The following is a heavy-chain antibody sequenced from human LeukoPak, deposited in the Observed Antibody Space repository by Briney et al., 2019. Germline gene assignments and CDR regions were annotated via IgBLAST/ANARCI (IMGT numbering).Heavy chain of an antibody. CDR2: IYTSGST. D-gene: IGHD3-3*01. V-gene: IGHV4-4*07. J-gene: IGHJ4*02. CDR1: GDSISSYY. CDR3: ARVASVYYAYYFDY. Sequence: SETLSLTCTVSGDSISSYYWSWIRQPAGRGLEWIGRIYTSGSTNYNPSLKSRVTMSVDTSKNLFSLKVNSVTAADTAVYFCARVASVYYAYYFDYWGQGTLVTVSS.